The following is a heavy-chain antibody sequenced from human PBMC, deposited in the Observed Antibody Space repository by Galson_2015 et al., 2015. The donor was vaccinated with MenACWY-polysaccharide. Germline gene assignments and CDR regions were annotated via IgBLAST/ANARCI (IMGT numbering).Heavy chain of an antibody. CDR2: ITDSGRST. J-gene: IGHJ4*02. CDR3: AKGSSGYCGY. Sequence: SLRLSCAASGFTFSSYAMSWVRQAPGKGLEWVSAITDSGRSTYYADSVKGRFTISRDNSKNTLYLQMNSLRAEDTAVYYCAKGSSGYCGYWGQGTLVTVSS. V-gene: IGHV3-23*01. CDR1: GFTFSSYA. D-gene: IGHD3-22*01.